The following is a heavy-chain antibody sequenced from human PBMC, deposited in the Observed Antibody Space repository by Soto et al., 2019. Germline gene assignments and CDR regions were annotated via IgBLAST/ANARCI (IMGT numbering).Heavy chain of an antibody. V-gene: IGHV3-23*01. D-gene: IGHD4-17*01. Sequence: GGSLRLSCEASGFTFSSYAMSWVRQAPGKGLEWVSAISGSGGSTYYADSVKGRFTISRDNSKNTLYLQMNSLRAEDTAVYYCAKDRGAQGWFDPWGQGTLVTVSS. CDR1: GFTFSSYA. CDR3: AKDRGAQGWFDP. J-gene: IGHJ5*02. CDR2: ISGSGGST.